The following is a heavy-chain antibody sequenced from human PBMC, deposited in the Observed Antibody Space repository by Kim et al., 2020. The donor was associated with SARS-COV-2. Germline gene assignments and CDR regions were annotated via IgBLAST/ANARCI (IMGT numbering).Heavy chain of an antibody. D-gene: IGHD3-22*01. J-gene: IGHJ4*01. V-gene: IGHV3-9*01. Sequence: DSVKERVTISRDSAKNSLNLQMNSLRAEDTALYYCAKDLDSSGLTYYFDYWGQGALVTVSS. CDR3: AKDLDSSGLTYYFDY.